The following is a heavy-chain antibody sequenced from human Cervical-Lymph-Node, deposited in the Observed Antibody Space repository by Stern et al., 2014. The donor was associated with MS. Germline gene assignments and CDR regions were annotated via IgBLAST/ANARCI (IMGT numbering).Heavy chain of an antibody. CDR1: GFTFSSYS. Sequence: VQLMQSGGGLVKPGGSLRLSCAASGFTFSSYSMNWVRQAPGKGLEWVSSISSSSSYIYYADSVKGRFTISRDNAKNSLYLQMNSLRAEDTAVYYCARDPRDGGNSDYWGQGTLVTVSS. CDR2: ISSSSSYI. J-gene: IGHJ4*02. CDR3: ARDPRDGGNSDY. D-gene: IGHD4-23*01. V-gene: IGHV3-21*01.